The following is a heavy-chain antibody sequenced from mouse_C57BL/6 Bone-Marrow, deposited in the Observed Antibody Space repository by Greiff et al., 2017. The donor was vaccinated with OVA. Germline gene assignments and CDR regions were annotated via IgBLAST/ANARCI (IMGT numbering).Heavy chain of an antibody. Sequence: EVQVVESGGDLVKPGGSLKLSCAASGFTFSSYGMSWVRQTPDKRLEWVATISSGGSYTYYPDSVKGRFTISRDNAKNTLYLQMSSLKSEDTAMYYCASQFITDAMDYWGQGTSVTVSS. CDR2: ISSGGSYT. V-gene: IGHV5-6*01. J-gene: IGHJ4*01. CDR1: GFTFSSYG. CDR3: ASQFITDAMDY. D-gene: IGHD1-1*01.